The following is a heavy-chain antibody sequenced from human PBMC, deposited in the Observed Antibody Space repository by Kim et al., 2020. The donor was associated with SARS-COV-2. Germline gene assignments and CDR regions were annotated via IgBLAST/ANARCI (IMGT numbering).Heavy chain of an antibody. Sequence: GGSLRLSCAASGFTFSSSAMSWVRQAPGKGVEWVSGISGGGDTTYYADSVKGRFTISRDNSKNTLYLQMNSLRGEDTAVYYCAKDRTAVTHWGQGTLVTVSS. D-gene: IGHD6-19*01. CDR3: AKDRTAVTH. J-gene: IGHJ4*02. V-gene: IGHV3-23*01. CDR1: GFTFSSSA. CDR2: ISGGGDTT.